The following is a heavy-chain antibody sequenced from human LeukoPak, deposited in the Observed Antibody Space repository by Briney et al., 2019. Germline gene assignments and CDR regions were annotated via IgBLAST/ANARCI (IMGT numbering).Heavy chain of an antibody. CDR3: ARGRRYYYYYMDV. Sequence: SETLSLTCAAYGGSFSGYYWSWIRQPPGKGLEWIGEINHSGSTNYNPSLKSRVTISVDTSKNQFSLKLSSVTAADTAVYYCARGRRYYYYYMDVWGKGTTVTVSS. V-gene: IGHV4-34*01. CDR1: GGSFSGYY. J-gene: IGHJ6*03. CDR2: INHSGST.